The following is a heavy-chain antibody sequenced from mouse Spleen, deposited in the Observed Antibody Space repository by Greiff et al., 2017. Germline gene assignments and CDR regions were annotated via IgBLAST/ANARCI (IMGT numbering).Heavy chain of an antibody. CDR3: ATTYDGYSWYFDV. D-gene: IGHD2-3*01. CDR2: IWRGGST. CDR1: GFSLTSYG. J-gene: IGHJ1*01. V-gene: IGHV2-5*01. Sequence: VKLVESGPGLVQPSQSLSITCTVSGFSLTSYGVHWVRQSPGKGLEWLGVIWRGGSTDYNAAFMSRLSITKDNSKSQVFFKMNSLQADDTAIYYCATTYDGYSWYFDVWGAGTTVTVSS.